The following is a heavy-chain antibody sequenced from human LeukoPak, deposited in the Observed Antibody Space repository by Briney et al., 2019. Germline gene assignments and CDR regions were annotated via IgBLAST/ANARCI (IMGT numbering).Heavy chain of an antibody. J-gene: IGHJ4*02. CDR2: IYYSGSA. CDR3: ARSIVVVTNKGRYYFDY. D-gene: IGHD3-22*01. CDR1: GGSISSYY. V-gene: IGHV4-59*12. Sequence: SETLSLTCTVSGGSISSYYWSWIRQPPGKGLEWIGYIYYSGSATYNPSLKSRVTISVDTSKNQFSLKLSSVTAADTAVYYCARSIVVVTNKGRYYFDYWGQGTLVTVSS.